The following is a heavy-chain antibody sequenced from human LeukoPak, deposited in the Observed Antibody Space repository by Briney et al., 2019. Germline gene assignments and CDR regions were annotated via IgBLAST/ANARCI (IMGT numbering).Heavy chain of an antibody. CDR2: FDPENGEA. Sequence: GAPVKVSCKVSGYSLSELSMHWVRQAPGKGLEWMGGFDPENGEAVYAQKFQGRVTMTEDTSTDTSYMELNSLKSEDTAVYYCAAGGVYDLLDNWGQGTLVTVSS. CDR3: AAGGVYDLLDN. D-gene: IGHD2-8*01. CDR1: GYSLSELS. V-gene: IGHV1-24*01. J-gene: IGHJ4*02.